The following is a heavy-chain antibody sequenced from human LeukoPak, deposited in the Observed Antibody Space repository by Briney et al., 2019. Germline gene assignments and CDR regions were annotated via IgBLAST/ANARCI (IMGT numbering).Heavy chain of an antibody. CDR2: IYSGDTT. CDR3: ARVRSVVAAGTDY. CDR1: GFTVSSNY. V-gene: IGHV3-53*01. D-gene: IGHD6-13*01. J-gene: IGHJ4*02. Sequence: GGSLRLSCAASGFTVSSNYMSWVRQAPGKGLEWVSLIYSGDTTYYADSVKGRFTISRDNSENTLLLQMNSLRAEDTAVYYCARVRSVVAAGTDYWGQGTLVTVSS.